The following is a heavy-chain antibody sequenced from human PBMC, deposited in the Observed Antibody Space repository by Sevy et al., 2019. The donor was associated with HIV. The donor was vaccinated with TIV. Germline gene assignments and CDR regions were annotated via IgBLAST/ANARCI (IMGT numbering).Heavy chain of an antibody. CDR2: IYYIGST. J-gene: IGHJ5*02. CDR3: ARGHWDYGSGSAYNWFDP. D-gene: IGHD3-10*01. Sequence: SETLSLTCTVSGGSISSYYWSWIRQPPGKGLEWIGYIYYIGSTNYNPSLKSRVTISVDTSKNQFSLKLSSVTAADTAVYYCARGHWDYGSGSAYNWFDPWGQGTLVTVSS. V-gene: IGHV4-59*01. CDR1: GGSISSYY.